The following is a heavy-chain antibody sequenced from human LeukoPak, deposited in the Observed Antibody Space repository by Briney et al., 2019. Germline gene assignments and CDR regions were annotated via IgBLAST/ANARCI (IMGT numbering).Heavy chain of an antibody. D-gene: IGHD6-19*01. V-gene: IGHV4-59*12. J-gene: IGHJ4*02. CDR2: IQDSGST. CDR3: ARSIIAVAWDY. Sequence: SETLSLTCTVSGGSISDYYWNWIRQPPGKGLEWIGCIQDSGSTKYNPSLKSRVTISVDKSKNQFSLKLSSVTAADTAVYYCARSIIAVAWDYWGQGTLVTVSS. CDR1: GGSISDYY.